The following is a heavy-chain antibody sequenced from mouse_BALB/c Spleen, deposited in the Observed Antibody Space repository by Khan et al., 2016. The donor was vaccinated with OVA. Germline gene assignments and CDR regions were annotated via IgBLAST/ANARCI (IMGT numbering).Heavy chain of an antibody. CDR1: GYSFTTYT. Sequence: EVELVESGGGVVRPGGSLKLSCAASGYSFTTYTMSWVRQTPERGLEWVATIYSGSTYTYYPDSVNGRVTMSRDNAKNTLYLQMSSLTSEDAAMYYGTGAGNGAYWYFDVWGAGTTVTVSA. CDR3: TGAGNGAYWYFDV. V-gene: IGHV5-6-4*01. J-gene: IGHJ1*01. CDR2: IYSGSTYT. D-gene: IGHD2-1*01.